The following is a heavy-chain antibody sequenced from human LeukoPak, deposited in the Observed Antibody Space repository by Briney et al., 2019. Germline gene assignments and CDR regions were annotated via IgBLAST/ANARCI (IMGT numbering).Heavy chain of an antibody. V-gene: IGHV1-69*13. Sequence: ASVKVSCKASGGTFSSYAISWVRQAPGQGLEWMGGIIPIFGTANYAQKFQGRVTITADESTSTAYMELSSLRSEDTAVYYCARDSYYYDSSGCYSWGQGTLVTVSS. CDR3: ARDSYYYDSSGCYS. CDR2: IIPIFGTA. J-gene: IGHJ4*02. CDR1: GGTFSSYA. D-gene: IGHD3-22*01.